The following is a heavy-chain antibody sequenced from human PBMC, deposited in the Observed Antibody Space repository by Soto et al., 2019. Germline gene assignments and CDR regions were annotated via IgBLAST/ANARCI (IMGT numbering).Heavy chain of an antibody. V-gene: IGHV2-5*02. CDR2: IYWDDDK. J-gene: IGHJ5*02. Sequence: QITLKESGPTLVKPTQTLTLTCTFSGFSLSTSGVGVGWIRQPPGKALEWLALIYWDDDKRYSPSLKSRLTITKDTSKNQVVLTMTNMDPVDTATYYCAHRLWEGLDYDFWSGYWNYGYNWFDPWGQGTLVTVSS. CDR1: GFSLSTSGVG. CDR3: AHRLWEGLDYDFWSGYWNYGYNWFDP. D-gene: IGHD3-3*01.